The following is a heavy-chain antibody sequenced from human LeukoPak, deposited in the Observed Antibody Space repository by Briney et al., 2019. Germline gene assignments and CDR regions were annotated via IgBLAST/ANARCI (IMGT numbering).Heavy chain of an antibody. V-gene: IGHV3-21*01. CDR2: ISTSSSYI. CDR3: ARFGTYGSGPYAFDY. Sequence: GGSLTLSCAASEFTFSSYSLNWVRQAPGKGLEWVSSISTSSSYIYYADSVKGRFTISRDNAKNSLYLQMNSLRAEDTAVYYCARFGTYGSGPYAFDYWGQGTLVTVSS. CDR1: EFTFSSYS. D-gene: IGHD3-10*01. J-gene: IGHJ4*02.